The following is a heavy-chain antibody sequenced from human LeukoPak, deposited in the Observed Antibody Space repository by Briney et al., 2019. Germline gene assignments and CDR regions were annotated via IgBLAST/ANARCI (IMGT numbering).Heavy chain of an antibody. CDR1: GGSFSGYY. D-gene: IGHD3-10*01. CDR2: IDHSGST. J-gene: IGHJ4*02. Sequence: SETLSLTCAVYGGSFSGYYWSWIRQPPGKGLEWIGEIDHSGSTNYNPSLKSRVTISVDTSKNQFSLKLSSVTAADTAVYYCARDRIGWTYGSGSLLDYWGQGTLVTVSS. CDR3: ARDRIGWTYGSGSLLDY. V-gene: IGHV4-34*01.